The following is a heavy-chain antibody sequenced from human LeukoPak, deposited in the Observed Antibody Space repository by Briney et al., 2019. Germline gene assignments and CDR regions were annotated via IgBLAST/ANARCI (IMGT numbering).Heavy chain of an antibody. D-gene: IGHD3-16*01. CDR2: LSGSGGST. CDR1: GFTFNSYA. V-gene: IGHV3-23*01. Sequence: HPGGSLSFSCAASGFTFNSYAMSWLRQAQGKGWGGVSALSGSGGSTYYADSVKGRFTISRDNSNNMLSLQMSSLRVEDTAVYYCAKHKSLWDWFDPWGQETLVTVSS. J-gene: IGHJ5*02. CDR3: AKHKSLWDWFDP.